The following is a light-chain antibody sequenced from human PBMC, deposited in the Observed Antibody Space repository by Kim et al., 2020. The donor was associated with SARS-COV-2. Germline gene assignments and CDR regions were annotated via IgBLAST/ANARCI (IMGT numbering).Light chain of an antibody. Sequence: EIVLTQSPATLSLSPGERATLSCRASQSVSSYLVWYQQRPGQAPRLLIYDASNRATGIPARFSGSGSGTDFTLTISSLEPEDFAVYYCQQRYTRPLTFGGGTKVDIK. CDR3: QQRYTRPLT. CDR2: DAS. CDR1: QSVSSY. J-gene: IGKJ4*01. V-gene: IGKV3-11*01.